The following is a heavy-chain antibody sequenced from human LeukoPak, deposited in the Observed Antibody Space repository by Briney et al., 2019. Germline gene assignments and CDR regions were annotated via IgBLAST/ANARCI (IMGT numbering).Heavy chain of an antibody. V-gene: IGHV3-23*01. CDR3: AKGVWGSYRYDYFDY. J-gene: IGHJ4*02. CDR1: GFTFSSYA. D-gene: IGHD3-16*02. CDR2: ISGSGGST. Sequence: GGSLRLSCAASGFTFSSYAMSWVRQAPGKGLEWVSAISGSGGSTYYADSVKGRFTISRDNSKNTLYLQMNSLRAEDTAVYYCAKGVWGSYRYDYFDYWGQGTLVTVSS.